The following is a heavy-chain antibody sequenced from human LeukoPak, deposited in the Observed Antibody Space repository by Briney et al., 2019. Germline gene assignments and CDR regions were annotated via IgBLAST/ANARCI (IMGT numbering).Heavy chain of an antibody. CDR1: GGSISSYY. J-gene: IGHJ4*02. CDR3: ARSISGRFDY. V-gene: IGHV4-59*12. CDR2: IHYSGST. Sequence: SETLSLTCTVSGGSISSYYWSWIRQPPGKGLEWIGYIHYSGSTNYNPSLKSRVTISVDTSKNQFSLKLSSVTAADTAVYYCARSISGRFDYWGQGTLVTVSS. D-gene: IGHD6-25*01.